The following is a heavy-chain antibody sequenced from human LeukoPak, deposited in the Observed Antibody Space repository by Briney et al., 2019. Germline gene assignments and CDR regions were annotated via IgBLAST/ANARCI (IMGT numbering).Heavy chain of an antibody. CDR3: AREPGYSSSSMSAFDI. J-gene: IGHJ3*02. D-gene: IGHD6-6*01. CDR1: GYTFTGYY. CDR2: LNPNSGGS. V-gene: IGHV1-2*02. Sequence: ASLKVPCKPSGYTFTGYYMHWVRHTPGQGLEWMGWLNPNSGGSYSAQNFQGRVTMTRDTSISTAYMELSRLTSDDTAVYYCAREPGYSSSSMSAFDIWGQGTMVTVSS.